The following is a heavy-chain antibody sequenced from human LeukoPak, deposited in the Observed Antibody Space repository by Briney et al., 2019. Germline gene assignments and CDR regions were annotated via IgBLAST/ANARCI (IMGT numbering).Heavy chain of an antibody. J-gene: IGHJ4*02. CDR1: GFTFSTFW. Sequence: GGSLRLSCAASGFTFSTFWMTWVRQAPGQGLEWVANIKQDGNDKNYVDSVKGRFTISRDNAKNSVYLQMNSLRAEDTAVYYCARDRLYHFDYWGQGTLVTVSS. V-gene: IGHV3-7*01. CDR3: ARDRLYHFDY. CDR2: IKQDGNDK. D-gene: IGHD2-15*01.